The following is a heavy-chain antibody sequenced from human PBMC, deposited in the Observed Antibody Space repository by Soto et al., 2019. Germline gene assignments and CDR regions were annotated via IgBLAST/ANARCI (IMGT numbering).Heavy chain of an antibody. CDR1: GFTFSSYS. J-gene: IGHJ6*02. V-gene: IGHV3-21*01. D-gene: IGHD1-26*01. CDR2: ISSSSSYI. Sequence: EVQLVESGGGLVKPGGSLRLSCAASGFTFSSYSMNWVRQAPGKGLEWVSSISSSSSYIYYADSVKGRFTISRDNAKNSLYLQMNSLRAEDTAVYYCARDGTWDDAYYGMDVWGQGTTVTVSS. CDR3: ARDGTWDDAYYGMDV.